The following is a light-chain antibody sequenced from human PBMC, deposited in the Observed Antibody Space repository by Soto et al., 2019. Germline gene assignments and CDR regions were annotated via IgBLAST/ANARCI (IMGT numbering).Light chain of an antibody. CDR1: QSVGTK. J-gene: IGKJ2*01. CDR2: DAS. Sequence: ETVMTQSPATLSVSPGERATLSCRASQSVGTKLAWYQHKPGQAPRLLIYDASTRSTGIPARFSGSGSGTECPLTISSLESEDFVVYFCQQYYNWYTYGQGTKLEIK. V-gene: IGKV3-15*01. CDR3: QQYYNWYT.